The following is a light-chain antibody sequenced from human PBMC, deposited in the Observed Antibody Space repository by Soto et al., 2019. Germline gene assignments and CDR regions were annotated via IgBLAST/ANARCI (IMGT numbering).Light chain of an antibody. CDR3: QQYYNTPYT. CDR1: QTVLYRSRNKSY. Sequence: DIVMTQSPDFLAVSLGERATIPCKSSQTVLYRSRNKSYLAWYQKRPAQPPRLLLYWASPRQSGVPNRFVGSGSETDFTLTSSSLQAGDEAVYHCQQYYNTPYTFGQGNKLEIK. V-gene: IGKV4-1*01. CDR2: WAS. J-gene: IGKJ2*01.